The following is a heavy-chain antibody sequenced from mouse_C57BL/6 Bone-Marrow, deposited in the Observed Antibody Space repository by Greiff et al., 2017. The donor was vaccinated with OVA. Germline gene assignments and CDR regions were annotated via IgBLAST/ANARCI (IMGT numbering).Heavy chain of an antibody. CDR1: GFTFSDYY. CDR2: ISNGGGST. D-gene: IGHD2-3*01. CDR3: ARHGGYYLFAY. Sequence: EVKLMESGGGLVQPGGSLKLSCAASGFTFSDYYMYWVRQTPEKRLEWVAYISNGGGSTYYPDTVKGRFTISRDNAKNTLYLQMSRLKSEDTAVYYCARHGGYYLFAYWGQGTLVTVSA. V-gene: IGHV5-12*01. J-gene: IGHJ3*01.